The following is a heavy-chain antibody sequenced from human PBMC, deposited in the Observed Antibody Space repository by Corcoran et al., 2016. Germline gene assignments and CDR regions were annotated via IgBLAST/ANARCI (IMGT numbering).Heavy chain of an antibody. V-gene: IGHV4-61*01. CDR1: GGSVSSGSYY. J-gene: IGHJ6*02. Sequence: QVQLQESGPGLVKPSETLSLTCTVSGGSVSSGSYYWNWIRQPPGKGLEWIGNIYYSGSTNYNPSLKSRVTISIDTSKSQFSLKRYSVTAADTAVYYCARGPGHDYGMDVWGQGTTVTVSS. CDR2: IYYSGST. CDR3: ARGPGHDYGMDV.